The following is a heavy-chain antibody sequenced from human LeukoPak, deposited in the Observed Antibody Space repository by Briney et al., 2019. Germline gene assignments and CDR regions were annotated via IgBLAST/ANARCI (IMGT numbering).Heavy chain of an antibody. Sequence: SETLSLTCTVSGGSISSYYWSWIRQPPGKGLEWIGYIYTSGSTNYNPSLMSRVTISVDTSKNQFSLKLSSVTAADTAVYYCARLVGYYYYMDVWGKGTTVTVSS. CDR1: GGSISSYY. V-gene: IGHV4-4*09. D-gene: IGHD1-26*01. CDR3: ARLVGYYYYMDV. J-gene: IGHJ6*03. CDR2: IYTSGST.